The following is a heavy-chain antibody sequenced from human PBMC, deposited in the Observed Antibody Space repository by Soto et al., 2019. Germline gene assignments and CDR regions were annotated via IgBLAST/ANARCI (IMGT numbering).Heavy chain of an antibody. J-gene: IGHJ4*02. V-gene: IGHV3-33*01. D-gene: IGHD6-13*01. Sequence: GGSLRLSCAASGFTFSSYGMHWVRQAPGKGLEWVAVICYDGSNKYYADSVKGRFTISRDNSKNTLYLQMNSLRAEDTAVYYCARTRNQKGPRAAALPQSSSSGPFDYWGQGTLVTVSS. CDR1: GFTFSSYG. CDR2: ICYDGSNK. CDR3: ARTRNQKGPRAAALPQSSSSGPFDY.